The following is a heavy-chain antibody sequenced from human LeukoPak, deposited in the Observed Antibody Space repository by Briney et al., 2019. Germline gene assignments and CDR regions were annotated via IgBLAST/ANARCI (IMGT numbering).Heavy chain of an antibody. CDR1: GGSISSGSYY. D-gene: IGHD3-3*01. J-gene: IGHJ6*03. CDR3: ARVPLYDFWSGYLPPYYYMDV. V-gene: IGHV4-61*02. CDR2: IYTSGST. Sequence: SETLSLTCTVSGGSISSGSYYWSWIRQPAGKGLEWIGRIYTSGSTNYNPSLNSRVTISVDTSKNQFSLKLSSVPAADTAVYYCARVPLYDFWSGYLPPYYYMDVWGKGTTVTVSS.